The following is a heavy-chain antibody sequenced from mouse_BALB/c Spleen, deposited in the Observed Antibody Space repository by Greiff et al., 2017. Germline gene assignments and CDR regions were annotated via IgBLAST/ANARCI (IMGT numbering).Heavy chain of an antibody. CDR3: ARDDGYYGGDAMDY. Sequence: VQLKQSGPGLVKPSQSLSLTCSVTGYSITSGYYWNWIRQFPGNKLEWMGYISYDGSNNYNPSLKNRISITRDTSKNQFFLKLNSVTTEDTATYYCARDDGYYGGDAMDYWGQGTSVTVSS. CDR1: GYSITSGYY. J-gene: IGHJ4*01. D-gene: IGHD2-3*01. V-gene: IGHV3-6*02. CDR2: ISYDGSN.